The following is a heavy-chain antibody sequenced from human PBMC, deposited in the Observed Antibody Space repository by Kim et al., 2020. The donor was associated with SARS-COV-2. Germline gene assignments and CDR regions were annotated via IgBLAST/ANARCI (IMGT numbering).Heavy chain of an antibody. CDR3: ARNYGSGSYYISVTHDAFDI. Sequence: GGSLRLSCAASGFTFSSYGMHWVRQAPGKGLEWVAVISYDGSNKNYADSVKGRFTISRDNSKNTLYLQMNSLRAEDTAVYYCARNYGSGSYYISVTHDAFDICGQGTMVTVTS. D-gene: IGHD3-10*01. CDR2: ISYDGSNK. V-gene: IGHV3-33*05. CDR1: GFTFSSYG. J-gene: IGHJ3*02.